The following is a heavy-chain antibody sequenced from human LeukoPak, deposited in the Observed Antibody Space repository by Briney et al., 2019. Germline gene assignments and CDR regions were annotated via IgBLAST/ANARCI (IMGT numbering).Heavy chain of an antibody. CDR3: ATKPGIAAALYFDY. J-gene: IGHJ4*02. CDR2: IIPIFGTA. CDR1: GGTFSSYA. D-gene: IGHD6-13*01. Sequence: GASVKVSCKASGGTFSSYAISWVRQAPGQGLEWMGGIIPIFGTANHAQKFQGRVTITADESTSTAYMELSSLRSEDTAVYYCATKPGIAAALYFDYWGQGTLVTVSS. V-gene: IGHV1-69*13.